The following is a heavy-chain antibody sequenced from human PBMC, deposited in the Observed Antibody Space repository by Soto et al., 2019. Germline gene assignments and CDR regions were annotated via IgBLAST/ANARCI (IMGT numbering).Heavy chain of an antibody. Sequence: QVQLQESGPGLVKPSQTLSLTCTVSGGPISSGGYYWSWIRQHPGKGLEWIGYIYYTGSTYYNPSLKSRLIISVDTSKNQFSLKLSSWTAADTAVYYCARVGPENYYDSSGYYYDFDYWGQGTLVTVSS. CDR1: GGPISSGGYY. CDR3: ARVGPENYYDSSGYYYDFDY. CDR2: IYYTGST. D-gene: IGHD3-22*01. J-gene: IGHJ4*02. V-gene: IGHV4-31*03.